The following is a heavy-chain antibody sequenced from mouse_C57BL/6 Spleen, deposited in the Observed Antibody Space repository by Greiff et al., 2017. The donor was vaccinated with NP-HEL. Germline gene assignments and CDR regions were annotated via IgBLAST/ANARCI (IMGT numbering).Heavy chain of an antibody. CDR3: GRRGRTEAWFAY. J-gene: IGHJ3*01. CDR2: IYPGSGST. V-gene: IGHV1-55*01. CDR1: GYTFTSYW. Sequence: QVQLKQPGAELVKPGASVKMSCKASGYTFTSYWITWVKQRPGQGLEWIGDIYPGSGSTNYNEKFKSKATLTVDPSSSTAFMHLSPLTSADSSVFYCGRRGRTEAWFAYWGQGTLVTVSA.